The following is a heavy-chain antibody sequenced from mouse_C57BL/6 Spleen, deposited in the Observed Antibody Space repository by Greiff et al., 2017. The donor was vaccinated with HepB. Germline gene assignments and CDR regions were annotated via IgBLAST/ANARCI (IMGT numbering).Heavy chain of an antibody. CDR1: GFTFSDYG. CDR2: ISSGSSTI. V-gene: IGHV5-17*01. CDR3: ARGLSGTWFAY. Sequence: DVKLQESGGGLVKPGGSLKLSCAASGFTFSDYGMHWVRQAPEKGLEWVAYISSGSSTIYYAETVKGRFTISRDNAKNTLFLQMTSLRSEDTAMYYCARGLSGTWFAYWGKGTLVTVSA. D-gene: IGHD4-1*01. J-gene: IGHJ3*01.